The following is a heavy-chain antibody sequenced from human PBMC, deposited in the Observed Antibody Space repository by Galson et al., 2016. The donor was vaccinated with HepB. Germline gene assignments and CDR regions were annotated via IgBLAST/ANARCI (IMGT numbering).Heavy chain of an antibody. D-gene: IGHD1-1*01. Sequence: PALVKPTQTLTLTCNISGFSLPTSGVSVGWIRQPPGKALEWLALIYWDGDKRYSPSLKNRLTITKDTSKNQVLLTLTNVDPVDTATYYCANRQIHTSGTWFDPWGQGTLVTVSS. J-gene: IGHJ5*02. CDR2: IYWDGDK. CDR1: GFSLPTSGVS. CDR3: ANRQIHTSGTWFDP. V-gene: IGHV2-5*02.